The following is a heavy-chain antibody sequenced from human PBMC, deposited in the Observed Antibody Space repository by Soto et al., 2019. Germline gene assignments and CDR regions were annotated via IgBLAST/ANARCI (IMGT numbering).Heavy chain of an antibody. Sequence: AETLSLTCTVSVVSISVYDLSWIRQPPVRGLEWIGNTYSSGGAYYDPSFKIRASISVDTSKSQVFLKLTSVTAADTAIYYCARTRGSAVYFYFYGLDVWGHGTTVTVSS. CDR3: ARTRGSAVYFYFYGLDV. CDR1: VVSISVYD. J-gene: IGHJ6*02. D-gene: IGHD3-10*01. CDR2: TYSSGGA. V-gene: IGHV4-4*08.